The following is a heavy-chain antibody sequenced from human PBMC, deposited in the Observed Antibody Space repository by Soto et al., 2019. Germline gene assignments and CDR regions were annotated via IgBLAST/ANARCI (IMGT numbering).Heavy chain of an antibody. D-gene: IGHD3-9*01. J-gene: IGHJ5*02. CDR2: IYYSGST. CDR3: ARSDWAFEGFDP. CDR1: GGSISSYY. V-gene: IGHV4-59*01. Sequence: SETLSLTCTVSGGSISSYYWSWIRQPPGKGLEWIGYIYYSGSTNYNPSLKSRVTISVDTSKNQFSLKLSSVTAADTAVYYCARSDWAFEGFDPWGQGTLVTVSS.